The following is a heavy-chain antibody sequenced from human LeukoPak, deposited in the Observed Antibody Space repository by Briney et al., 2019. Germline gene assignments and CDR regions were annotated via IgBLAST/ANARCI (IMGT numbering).Heavy chain of an antibody. J-gene: IGHJ3*02. V-gene: IGHV3-7*01. CDR1: GFTFSSYW. D-gene: IGHD3-22*01. Sequence: PGGSLRLSCAASGFTFSSYWMSWVRQAPGKGLEWVAHIKQDGSEKYYVDSVKGRFTISRDNAKNSLYLQMNSLRAEDTAVYYCARSGHYYDSSGYYGVSDGAFDIWGQGTMVTVSS. CDR3: ARSGHYYDSSGYYGVSDGAFDI. CDR2: IKQDGSEK.